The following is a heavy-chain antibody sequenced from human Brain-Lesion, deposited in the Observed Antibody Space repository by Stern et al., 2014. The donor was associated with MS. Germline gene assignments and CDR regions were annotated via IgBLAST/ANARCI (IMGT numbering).Heavy chain of an antibody. V-gene: IGHV1-2*04. Sequence: VQLVQSGAEVKKPGASVKVSCKASGYTFTGYYMHWVRQAPGKGLEWMGWINPKSGGTNYAQKFQGWVTMTGDTSINTAYMELSRLRSDDTAVYYCATYYYDSTGYTDFWGQGTLVTVSS. CDR3: ATYYYDSTGYTDF. CDR1: GYTFTGYY. D-gene: IGHD3-22*01. CDR2: INPKSGGT. J-gene: IGHJ4*02.